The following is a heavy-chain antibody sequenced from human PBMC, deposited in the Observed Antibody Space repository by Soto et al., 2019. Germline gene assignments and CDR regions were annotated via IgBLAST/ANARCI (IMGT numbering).Heavy chain of an antibody. CDR1: GGTFRRYT. D-gene: IGHD3-22*01. CDR2: ITPMFGTP. J-gene: IGHJ4*02. V-gene: IGHV1-69*01. Sequence: QVQLVQSGAEVKKPGSSVKVSCKASGGTFRRYTITWVRQAPGQGLEWMGGITPMFGTPNYAQKFRGRVTITADESTSTAYMELSSLRSEDTAMYFCARDGTLYDSRAYYYLYWGQGTLVTASS. CDR3: ARDGTLYDSRAYYYLY.